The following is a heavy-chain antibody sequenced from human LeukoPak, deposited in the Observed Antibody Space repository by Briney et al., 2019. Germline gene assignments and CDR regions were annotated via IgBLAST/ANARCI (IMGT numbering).Heavy chain of an antibody. CDR3: ASASSGGSCYWS. CDR1: GYTFTNYG. CDR2: INPSGGST. D-gene: IGHD2-15*01. J-gene: IGHJ4*02. V-gene: IGHV1-46*01. Sequence: ASVKVSCKASGYTFTNYGISWVRQAPGQGLEWMGIINPSGGSTSYAQKFQGRVTMTRDTSTSTVYMELSSLRSEDTAVYYCASASSGGSCYWSWGQGTLVTVSS.